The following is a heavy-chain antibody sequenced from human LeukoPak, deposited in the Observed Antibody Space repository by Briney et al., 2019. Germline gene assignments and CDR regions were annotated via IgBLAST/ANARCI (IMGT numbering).Heavy chain of an antibody. D-gene: IGHD5-24*01. V-gene: IGHV3-33*06. Sequence: GGSLRLSCAASGFTFSSYGMHWVRQAPGKGLEWVAVIWYDGSNKYYADSVKGRFTISRDNSKNTLYLQMNSLRAEDTAVYYRAKDDEMATAWGQGTLVTVSS. CDR2: IWYDGSNK. CDR1: GFTFSSYG. CDR3: AKDDEMATA. J-gene: IGHJ5*02.